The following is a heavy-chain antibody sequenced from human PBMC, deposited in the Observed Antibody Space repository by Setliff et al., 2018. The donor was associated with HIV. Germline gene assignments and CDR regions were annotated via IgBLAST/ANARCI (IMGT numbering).Heavy chain of an antibody. CDR1: GGSLSDYY. V-gene: IGHV4-34*01. Sequence: PSETLSLTCAVYGGSLSDYYWSWIRQPPGKGLEWIGQINHSGSTIYNPSLKSRVTMSVDSSKNQFSLKLSSVTAADTAVYYCARSSLHCGGGSCYLTWFDPWGQGTLVTVSS. D-gene: IGHD2-15*01. CDR3: ARSSLHCGGGSCYLTWFDP. J-gene: IGHJ5*02. CDR2: INHSGST.